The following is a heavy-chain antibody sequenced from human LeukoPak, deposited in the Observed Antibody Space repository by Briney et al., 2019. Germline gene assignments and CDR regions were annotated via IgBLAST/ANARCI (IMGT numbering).Heavy chain of an antibody. D-gene: IGHD3-22*01. V-gene: IGHV3-30*04. CDR2: ISFDGSNK. CDR1: GFTFSSFA. CDR3: ARGPAYYYDSSGYYPGFGY. J-gene: IGHJ4*02. Sequence: GRSLRLSCAASGFTFSSFAMNWVRQAPGKGLEWVAVISFDGSNKYYADSVKGRFTISRDNSKNTMYLQMNSLRAEDTAVYFCARGPAYYYDSSGYYPGFGYWGQGTLVTVSS.